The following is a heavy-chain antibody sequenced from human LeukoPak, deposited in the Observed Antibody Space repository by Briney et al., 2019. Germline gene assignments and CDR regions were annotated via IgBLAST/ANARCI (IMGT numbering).Heavy chain of an antibody. Sequence: GGSLRLPCAASGFTFSSYAMSWVRQAPGKGLEWVSAISGSGGSTYYADSVKGRFTISRDNSKNTLYLQMNSLRAEDTAVYYCAKRQQLVTYYFDYWGQGTLVTVSS. CDR3: AKRQQLVTYYFDY. CDR2: ISGSGGST. V-gene: IGHV3-23*01. D-gene: IGHD6-13*01. J-gene: IGHJ4*02. CDR1: GFTFSSYA.